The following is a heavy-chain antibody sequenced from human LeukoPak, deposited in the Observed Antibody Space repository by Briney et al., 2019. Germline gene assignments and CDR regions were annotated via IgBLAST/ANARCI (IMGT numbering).Heavy chain of an antibody. D-gene: IGHD2-2*01. CDR2: ISAYNGNT. J-gene: IGHJ5*02. Sequence: ASEKVSCKASGYTFTSYGISWVRQAPGQGLEWMGWISAYNGNTNYAQKLQGRVTMTTDTSTSTAYMELRSLRSDDTAVYYCARWGRYCSSTSCQFSGFDPWGQGTLVTVSS. CDR3: ARWGRYCSSTSCQFSGFDP. CDR1: GYTFTSYG. V-gene: IGHV1-18*01.